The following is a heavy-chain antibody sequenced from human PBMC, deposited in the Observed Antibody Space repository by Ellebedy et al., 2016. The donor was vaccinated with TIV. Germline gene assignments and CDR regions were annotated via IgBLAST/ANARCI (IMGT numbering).Heavy chain of an antibody. CDR3: GTGDWTFLGMDV. V-gene: IGHV1-24*01. CDR1: GYTLTEVT. D-gene: IGHD2-21*02. Sequence: ASVKVSCXVSGYTLTEVTIHWVRQAPGKGLEWMGGIDPEDGKTIYAQKFQGRVTMTEDTFTDTAYLEPSSLRSEDSAVYYCGTGDWTFLGMDVWGPGTTVTVSS. J-gene: IGHJ6*02. CDR2: IDPEDGKT.